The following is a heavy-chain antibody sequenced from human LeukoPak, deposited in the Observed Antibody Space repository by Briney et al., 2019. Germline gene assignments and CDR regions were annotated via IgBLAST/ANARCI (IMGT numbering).Heavy chain of an antibody. Sequence: SETLSLTCAVYGGSFSGYYWSWIRQPPGKGLEWIGEINHSGSTNYNPSLKSRVTISVDTSKNQFSLKLSSVTAADTAVYYCARDLLWFGERGAFDIWGQGTMVAVSS. V-gene: IGHV4-34*01. D-gene: IGHD3-10*01. CDR3: ARDLLWFGERGAFDI. CDR2: INHSGST. CDR1: GGSFSGYY. J-gene: IGHJ3*02.